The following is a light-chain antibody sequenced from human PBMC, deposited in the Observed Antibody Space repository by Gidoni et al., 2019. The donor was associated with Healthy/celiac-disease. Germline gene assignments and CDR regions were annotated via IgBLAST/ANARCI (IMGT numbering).Light chain of an antibody. CDR2: EVS. CDR1: SSDVGGYNY. CDR3: SSYTSSSTLNVV. Sequence: SALTQPASVSGSPGPSITISCTGTSSDVGGYNYVSWYQQHPGKAPKLMIYEVSNRPSGVSNRFSGSKSGNTASLTISGRQAEDEADYYCSSYTSSSTLNVVFGGGTKLTVL. J-gene: IGLJ2*01. V-gene: IGLV2-14*01.